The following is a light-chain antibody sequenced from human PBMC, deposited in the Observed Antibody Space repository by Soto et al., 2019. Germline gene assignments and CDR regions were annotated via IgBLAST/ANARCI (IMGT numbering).Light chain of an antibody. V-gene: IGKV3-20*01. CDR2: GAS. CDR1: QSVSTNF. J-gene: IGKJ1*01. Sequence: EIVLTQSPGTLSLSPGEGATLSCRASQSVSTNFFAWYQQKPGQAPRLLIYGASTRATGIPDRFSGSGSGTDFTLTISRLELEDFAVYYCQQYGRTSWTCGQGTKVDI. CDR3: QQYGRTSWT.